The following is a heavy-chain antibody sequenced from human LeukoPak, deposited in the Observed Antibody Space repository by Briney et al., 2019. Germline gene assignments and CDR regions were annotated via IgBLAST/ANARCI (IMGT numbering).Heavy chain of an antibody. CDR3: ARAKKGYYYYMDV. CDR2: IYYIGST. CDR1: GGSISSYY. J-gene: IGHJ6*03. Sequence: PSQTLSPTCTVAGGSISSYYWSWIRHPPGNGLEWIGYIYYIGSTNYNPSLKSRFTISVDTSKNQFSLKLSSMTAADTAVYYCARAKKGYYYYMDVWGKGTTVTVSS. V-gene: IGHV4-59*01.